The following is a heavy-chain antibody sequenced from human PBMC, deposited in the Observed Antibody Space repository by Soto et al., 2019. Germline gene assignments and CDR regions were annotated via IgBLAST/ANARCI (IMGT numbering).Heavy chain of an antibody. CDR3: VRDGSGNLYLYWFDP. D-gene: IGHD6-19*01. CDR1: GFTFSSYS. J-gene: IGHJ5*02. V-gene: IGHV3-48*02. CDR2: ISSHSSTL. Sequence: GSLRLSCAASGFTFSSYSMNWVRQAPGKGLEWISYISSHSSTLYYADSVKGRFTISRDNAGNSLYLQMNSLRDEDTAVYYCVRDGSGNLYLYWFDPWGQGTLVTVSS.